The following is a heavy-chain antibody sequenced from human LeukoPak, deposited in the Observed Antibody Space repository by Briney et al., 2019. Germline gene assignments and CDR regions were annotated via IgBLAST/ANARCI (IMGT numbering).Heavy chain of an antibody. V-gene: IGHV4-39*07. CDR3: ARVSPTPSGCTNGVCYPEIFDY. CDR2: IYYSGST. J-gene: IGHJ4*02. CDR1: GGSISSSSYY. Sequence: SETLSLTCTVSGGSISSSSYYWGWIRQPPGKGLEWTGSIYYSGSTYYNPSLKSRVTISVDTSKNQFSLKLSSVTAADTAVYYCARVSPTPSGCTNGVCYPEIFDYWGQGTLVTVSS. D-gene: IGHD2-8*01.